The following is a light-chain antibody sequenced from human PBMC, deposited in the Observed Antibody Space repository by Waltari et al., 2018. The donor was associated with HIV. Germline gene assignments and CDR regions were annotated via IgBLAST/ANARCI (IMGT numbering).Light chain of an antibody. CDR2: DVS. CDR1: SSDVGGYNY. Sequence: QSALTQPASASGSPGQSITIPCPGTSSDVGGYNYVSWYQQHPGKPPKLMIYDVSNRPSGVSTRFSGSKSGNTASLTISGLQAEDDADYYCSSYTSSRVFGGGTKLTVL. CDR3: SSYTSSRV. J-gene: IGLJ3*02. V-gene: IGLV2-14*03.